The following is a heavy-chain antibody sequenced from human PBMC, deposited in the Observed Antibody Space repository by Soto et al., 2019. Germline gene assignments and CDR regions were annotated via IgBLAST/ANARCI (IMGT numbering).Heavy chain of an antibody. CDR1: GGSISSGGYS. V-gene: IGHV4-30-2*01. Sequence: QLQLQESGSGLVKPSQTLSLTCAVSGGSISSGGYSWSWIRQPPGKGLEWIGYIYHSGSTYYNPFLKSLVTISVDRSKNQFSPQLSSVTAAYTAVYYCARAIGWFGELLGGYYFDYWGQGTLVTVSS. J-gene: IGHJ4*02. CDR3: ARAIGWFGELLGGYYFDY. CDR2: IYHSGST. D-gene: IGHD3-10*01.